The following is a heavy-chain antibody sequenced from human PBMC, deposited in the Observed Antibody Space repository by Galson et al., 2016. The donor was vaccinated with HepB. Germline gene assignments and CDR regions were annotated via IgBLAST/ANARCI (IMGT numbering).Heavy chain of an antibody. CDR3: AREDYSNGWPLNWYFNL. CDR1: GDSVSSDSDA. CDR2: TYYRSKWYT. V-gene: IGHV6-1*01. D-gene: IGHD6-19*01. Sequence: CAISGDSVSSDSDAWNWIRQSPSRGLEWLGRTYYRSKWYTAYAVSVKSRITINPDTSKNQFSLQLNSVTPEDTAVYYCAREDYSNGWPLNWYFNLWGRGTLVSVSS. J-gene: IGHJ2*01.